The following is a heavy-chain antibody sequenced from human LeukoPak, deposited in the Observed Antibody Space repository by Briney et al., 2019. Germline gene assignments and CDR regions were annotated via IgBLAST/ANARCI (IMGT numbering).Heavy chain of an antibody. D-gene: IGHD3-10*01. CDR2: INPNSGGT. V-gene: IGHV1-2*06. CDR1: GYTFTGYY. J-gene: IGHJ4*02. CDR3: ARDGGLTMVRGVLPGY. Sequence: GASVKVSCKPSGYTFTGYYMHWVRQAPGQGLEWMGRINPNSGGTNYAQKFQGRVTMTRDTSISTAYMELSRLRSDDTAVYYCARDGGLTMVRGVLPGYWGQGTLVTVSS.